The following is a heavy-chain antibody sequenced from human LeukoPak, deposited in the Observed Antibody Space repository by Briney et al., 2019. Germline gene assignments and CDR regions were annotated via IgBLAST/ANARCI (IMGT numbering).Heavy chain of an antibody. CDR1: GGSSSGYY. V-gene: IGHV4-34*01. CDR2: INHSGST. Sequence: SETLSLTCVLYGGSSSGYYWSWIRQPPGKGLEWIGEINHSGSTNYNPSFKSRVTISVDTSKNRFSLKLSSVTAADTAVYYCARRGPPRTMLRGVKSGWFDPWGQGTLVTVSS. CDR3: ARRGPPRTMLRGVKSGWFDP. D-gene: IGHD3-10*01. J-gene: IGHJ5*02.